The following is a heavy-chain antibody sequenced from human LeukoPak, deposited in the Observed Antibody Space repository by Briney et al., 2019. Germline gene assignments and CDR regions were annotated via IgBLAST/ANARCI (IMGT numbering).Heavy chain of an antibody. V-gene: IGHV3-7*01. D-gene: IGHD3-22*01. CDR1: GFTFSSYS. J-gene: IGHJ4*02. CDR2: IKQDGSEK. Sequence: GGSLRLSCAASGFTFSSYSMSWVRQAPGKGLEWVANIKQDGSEKYYVDSVKGRFTISRDNAKNSLYLQMNSLRAEDTAVYYCARDEDYYDSSGYDYWGQGTLVTVSS. CDR3: ARDEDYYDSSGYDY.